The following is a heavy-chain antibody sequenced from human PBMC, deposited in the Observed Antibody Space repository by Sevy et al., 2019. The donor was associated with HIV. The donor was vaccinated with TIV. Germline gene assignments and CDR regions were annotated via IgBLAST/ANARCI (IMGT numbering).Heavy chain of an antibody. V-gene: IGHV3-7*01. CDR3: VRDGDGDFDI. J-gene: IGHJ3*02. CDR1: GFTFSAYW. CDR2: IKLGGNDK. Sequence: GGSLRLSCAASGFTFSAYWMNWVRQAPGKGLEWAANIKLGGNDKSYVDSVKGRFTISRDNAEKSLFLQMNSLRADDTAIYYCVRDGDGDFDIWGQGTMVTVSS. D-gene: IGHD4-17*01.